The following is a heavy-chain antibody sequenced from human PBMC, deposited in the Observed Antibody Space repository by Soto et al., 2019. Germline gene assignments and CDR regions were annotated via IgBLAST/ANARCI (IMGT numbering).Heavy chain of an antibody. CDR1: GYTFINYG. Sequence: QVQLVQSGAEVKKPGASVRVSCKTSGYTFINYGITWVRKDPGLGLDWMGWLSAYNGDTSSAEKLQDRFTMTTDTSTNKVYMALSSLTSVDTAGYYCARWSAIVEGAEELDVWGKGTMVIDSS. V-gene: IGHV1-18*01. D-gene: IGHD1-26*01. CDR2: LSAYNGDT. J-gene: IGHJ3*01. CDR3: ARWSAIVEGAEELDV.